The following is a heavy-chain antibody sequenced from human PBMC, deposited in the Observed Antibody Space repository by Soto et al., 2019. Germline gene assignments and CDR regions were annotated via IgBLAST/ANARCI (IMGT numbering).Heavy chain of an antibody. V-gene: IGHV1-2*04. CDR3: ARASSTVTFFDY. Sequence: GASVKVSCKASGYTFTSYGISWVRQAPGQGLEWMGWINPNSGGTNYAQKFQGWVTMTRDTSISTAYMELSRLKSDDTAVYYCARASSTVTFFDYWGQGTLVTVSS. D-gene: IGHD4-17*01. CDR1: GYTFTSYG. CDR2: INPNSGGT. J-gene: IGHJ4*02.